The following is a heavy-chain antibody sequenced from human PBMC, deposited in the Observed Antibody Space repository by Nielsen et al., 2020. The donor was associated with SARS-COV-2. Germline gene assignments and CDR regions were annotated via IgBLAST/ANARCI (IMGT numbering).Heavy chain of an antibody. Sequence: SETLSLTCTVYGGSFNGYFWSWIRQSPGKGLEWIGEINHSGSTNYNPSLRSRVTISIDTSKNQFSLNLSSVTAADMAVYYCASRAEGLQLWRRYFYYMDVWGKGTTVTVSS. CDR1: GGSFNGYF. V-gene: IGHV4-34*01. CDR3: ASRAEGLQLWRRYFYYMDV. J-gene: IGHJ6*03. CDR2: INHSGST. D-gene: IGHD5-18*01.